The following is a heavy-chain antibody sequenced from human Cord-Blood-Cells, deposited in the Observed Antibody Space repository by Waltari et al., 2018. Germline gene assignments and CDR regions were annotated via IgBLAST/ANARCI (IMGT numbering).Heavy chain of an antibody. Sequence: QLQLQESGPGLVKPSETLSLTCTVSGGSISSSSYYWGWIRQPPGKGLEWIGSIYYSWSTHYTPSLKSRVTVSVATAKNQFSLKRSSVTAADTAVYYCARSIAVAGTYFQHWGQGTLVTVSS. D-gene: IGHD6-19*01. CDR1: GGSISSSSYY. V-gene: IGHV4-39*07. J-gene: IGHJ1*01. CDR2: IYYSWST. CDR3: ARSIAVAGTYFQH.